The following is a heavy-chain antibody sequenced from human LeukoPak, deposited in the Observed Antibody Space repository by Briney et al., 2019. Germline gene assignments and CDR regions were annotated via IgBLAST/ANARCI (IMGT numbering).Heavy chain of an antibody. CDR1: GGSISSYY. D-gene: IGHD3-22*01. CDR3: ARVLGLRSYYDSSGYSTAFDI. V-gene: IGHV4-59*01. Sequence: PSETLSLTCTVSGGSISSYYWRWIRQPPGKGLEWIGYIYYSGSTNYNPSLKSRVTISVDTSKNQFSLKLSSVTAADTAVYYCARVLGLRSYYDSSGYSTAFDIWGQGTMVTVSS. CDR2: IYYSGST. J-gene: IGHJ3*02.